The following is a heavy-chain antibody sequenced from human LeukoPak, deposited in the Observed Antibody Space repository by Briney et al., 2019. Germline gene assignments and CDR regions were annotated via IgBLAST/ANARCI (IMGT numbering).Heavy chain of an antibody. CDR2: MNPNSGNT. CDR3: AIHEYSSSWPFDY. V-gene: IGHV1-8*01. J-gene: IGHJ4*02. D-gene: IGHD6-13*01. Sequence: GASVKVSCKASGYTFTSYDISWVRQATGQGLEWMGWMNPNSGNTGYAQKFQGRVTMTRNTSISTAYMELSSLRSEDTAVYYCAIHEYSSSWPFDYWGQGTLVTVSS. CDR1: GYTFTSYD.